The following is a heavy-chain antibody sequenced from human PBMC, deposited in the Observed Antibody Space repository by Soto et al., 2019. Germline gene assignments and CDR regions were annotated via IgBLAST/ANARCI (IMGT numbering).Heavy chain of an antibody. CDR1: GFIFTNYA. CDR3: AKGDTSMVEGEEYFDV. D-gene: IGHD5-18*01. V-gene: IGHV3-23*01. CDR2: ISGSGFST. Sequence: EVQLLESGGGLVQPGGSLRLSCVGSGFIFTNYAMSWVRQTPGKGLQWVSFISGSGFSTYYADSVKGPLTISRDNSRDSVYLQINSLRAGDTAVYYCAKGDTSMVEGEEYFDVWGQGTMVTVSS. J-gene: IGHJ3*01.